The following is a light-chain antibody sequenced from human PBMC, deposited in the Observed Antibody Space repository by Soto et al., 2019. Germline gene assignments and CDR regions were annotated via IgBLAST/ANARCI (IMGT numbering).Light chain of an antibody. J-gene: IGKJ4*01. CDR2: AAS. CDR1: QNIDMY. Sequence: DIQLTQSPSSLSASVGDRVTITCRASQNIDMYLSWYQQKPVRAPKLLIYAASTLQNGVPSRFSGSGSGTHFSLPISGLQPEDFATYYCQQSYSSTPLTFGAGTKVEIK. V-gene: IGKV1-39*01. CDR3: QQSYSSTPLT.